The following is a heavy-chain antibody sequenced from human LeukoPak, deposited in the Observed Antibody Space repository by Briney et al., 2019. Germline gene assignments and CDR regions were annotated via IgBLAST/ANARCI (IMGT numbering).Heavy chain of an antibody. CDR1: GFSVTNNY. Sequence: PGDSLRLSCAVSGFSVTNNYMSWVRQGPGEGLDWVSVFYVGGATYYADSVKGRFTISRDNSENTLYLQMKSLRAEDTAVYYCARGDGYNFFDYWGQGTLVTVSS. CDR2: FYVGGAT. J-gene: IGHJ4*02. V-gene: IGHV3-53*01. CDR3: ARGDGYNFFDY. D-gene: IGHD5-24*01.